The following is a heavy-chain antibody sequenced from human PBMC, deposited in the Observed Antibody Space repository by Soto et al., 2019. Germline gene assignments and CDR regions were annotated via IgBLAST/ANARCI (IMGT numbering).Heavy chain of an antibody. CDR1: GFTFSSYT. J-gene: IGHJ3*02. Sequence: GGSLRLTCAASGFTFSSYTMNWVRQAPGKGLEWVSSISTSISYIFYADSVEGRFSISRDNAKNSLFLQMNSLRAEDTAVYYCVRSKLRHSDWSPRPSLTHDAFAIWCQGTMVIVSS. CDR2: ISTSISYI. D-gene: IGHD3-9*01. V-gene: IGHV3-21*01. CDR3: VRSKLRHSDWSPRPSLTHDAFAI.